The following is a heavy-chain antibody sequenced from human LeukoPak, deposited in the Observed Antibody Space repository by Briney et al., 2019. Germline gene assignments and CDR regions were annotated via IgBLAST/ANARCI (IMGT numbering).Heavy chain of an antibody. CDR3: VREGNELLSKNFDY. CDR2: INPHSGGT. Sequence: ASVKVSCKASGFTFTGYYIHWVRQAPGQGLEWMGYINPHSGGTSSPQKFQGRLTMTRDTSISAAYMELSSLISDDTAMYYCVREGNELLSKNFDYWCQGTLVTLSS. J-gene: IGHJ4*02. CDR1: GFTFTGYY. V-gene: IGHV1-2*02. D-gene: IGHD2-21*02.